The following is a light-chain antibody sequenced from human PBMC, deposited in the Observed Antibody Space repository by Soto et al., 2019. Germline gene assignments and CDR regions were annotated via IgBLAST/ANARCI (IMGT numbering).Light chain of an antibody. CDR3: SSYTGSETLV. CDR2: EVG. CDR1: SSDVGGYNY. V-gene: IGLV2-14*01. Sequence: QSALTQPASVSGSPGQSTTISCTGTSSDVGGYNYVSWYQQHPGKAPKLIIYEVGNRPSGVSDRFSGSKSGNTASLILSGLQPEDEADYYFSSYTGSETLVFGGGTKLTVL. J-gene: IGLJ2*01.